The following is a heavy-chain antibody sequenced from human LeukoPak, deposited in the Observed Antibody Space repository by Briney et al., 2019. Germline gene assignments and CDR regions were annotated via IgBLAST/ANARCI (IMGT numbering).Heavy chain of an antibody. J-gene: IGHJ1*01. D-gene: IGHD3-22*01. CDR2: IKQDGSEK. CDR3: ARARSSVTMIAEH. Sequence: GGPLRLSCAASGFTFSSYWMSWVRQAPGKGLEWVANIKQDGSEKYYVDSVKGRFTISRDNAKNSLYLQMNSLRAEDTAVYYCARARSSVTMIAEHWGQGTLVTVSS. V-gene: IGHV3-7*01. CDR1: GFTFSSYW.